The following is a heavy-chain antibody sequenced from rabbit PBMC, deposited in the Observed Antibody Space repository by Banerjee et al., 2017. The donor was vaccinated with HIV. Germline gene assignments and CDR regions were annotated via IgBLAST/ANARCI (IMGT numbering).Heavy chain of an antibody. CDR3: ARDPHSGVYYHL. D-gene: IGHD1-1*01. J-gene: IGHJ3*01. CDR1: GIDFSSSYW. Sequence: QSLEESGGGLVKPGASLTLTCTASGIDFSSSYWICWVRQAPGKGLEWIACIYAGSSGYTYYASWAKGRFTISKPSSTTVTLQMTSLTAADTATYFCARDPHSGVYYHLWGQGTLVTVS. V-gene: IGHV1S40*01. CDR2: IYAGSSGYT.